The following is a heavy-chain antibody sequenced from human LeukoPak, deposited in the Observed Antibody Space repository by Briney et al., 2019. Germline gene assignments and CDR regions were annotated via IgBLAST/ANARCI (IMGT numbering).Heavy chain of an antibody. CDR3: ARVCQVATEYDAFDI. CDR2: IKSDGSTE. V-gene: IGHV3-74*01. CDR1: GFTLRSYW. Sequence: PGGSLRLSCAASGFTLRSYWMHWVRQAPGKGRGWVSRIKSDGSTESYADSVKGRFTISRDNAKNTLYLQMNSLRAEDTAVYYCARVCQVATEYDAFDIWGERTMVTVSS. D-gene: IGHD5-12*01. J-gene: IGHJ3*02.